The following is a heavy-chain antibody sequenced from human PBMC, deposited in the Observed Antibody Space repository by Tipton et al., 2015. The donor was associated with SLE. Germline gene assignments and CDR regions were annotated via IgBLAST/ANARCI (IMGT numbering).Heavy chain of an antibody. V-gene: IGHV3-7*01. CDR3: ARGRPQYSSSWMKALDI. CDR2: IKQDGSEI. D-gene: IGHD6-13*01. CDR1: RFTFSDYW. Sequence: SLRLSCAASRFTFSDYWMSWVRQAPGKGLGWVATIKQDGSEIYYVDSVKGRFTISRDNARNSLYLQVNSLTAEDTAVYYCARGRPQYSSSWMKALDIWGQGTMVSVSS. J-gene: IGHJ3*02.